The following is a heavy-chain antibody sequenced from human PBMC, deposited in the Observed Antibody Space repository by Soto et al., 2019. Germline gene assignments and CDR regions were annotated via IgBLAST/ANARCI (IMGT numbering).Heavy chain of an antibody. J-gene: IGHJ6*02. D-gene: IGHD6-19*01. CDR1: GFTFSTSA. Sequence: GGSLRLSCTASGFTFSTSAMSWVRQAPGRGLEWVSGISGSGAGTYYADSVKGRFTISRDNSKNTLYLQMNSLRAEDTAVYYCAKDLAVAGTHYYYGMDVWGQGTTVTVSS. CDR2: ISGSGAGT. CDR3: AKDLAVAGTHYYYGMDV. V-gene: IGHV3-23*01.